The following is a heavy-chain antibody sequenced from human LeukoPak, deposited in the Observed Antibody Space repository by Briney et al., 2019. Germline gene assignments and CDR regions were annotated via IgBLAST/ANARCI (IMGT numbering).Heavy chain of an antibody. J-gene: IGHJ6*03. CDR3: ARGGGQQLVRSYYYYYYMDV. D-gene: IGHD6-13*01. Sequence: SETPSLTCAVYGGSFSGYYWSWIRQPPGKGLEWIGEINHSGSTNYNPSLKSRVTISVDTSKNQFSLKLSSVTAADTAVYYCARGGGQQLVRSYYYYYYMDVWGKGTTVTVSS. V-gene: IGHV4-34*01. CDR2: INHSGST. CDR1: GGSFSGYY.